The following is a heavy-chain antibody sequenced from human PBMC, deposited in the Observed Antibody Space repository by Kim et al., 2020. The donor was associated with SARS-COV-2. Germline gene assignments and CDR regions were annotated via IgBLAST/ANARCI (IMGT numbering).Heavy chain of an antibody. J-gene: IGHJ4*02. CDR2: ISWNSGNI. CDR1: GFTFDDYD. Sequence: GGSLRLSCAASGFTFDDYDMHWVRQAPGKGLEWVSGISWNSGNINYADSVKGRFSISRDNAKNSLYLQMNRLRAEDTSLYYCAKERVPAATAATVVAYWGQGTLVTISS. V-gene: IGHV3-9*01. D-gene: IGHD2-2*01. CDR3: AKERVPAATAATVVAY.